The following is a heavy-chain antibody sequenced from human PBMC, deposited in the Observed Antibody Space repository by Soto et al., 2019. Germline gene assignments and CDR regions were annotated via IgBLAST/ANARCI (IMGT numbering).Heavy chain of an antibody. CDR1: GYTFTSHY. J-gene: IGHJ6*02. CDR2: IIPIFGTA. Sequence: SVKVSCKASGYTFTSHYIHWVRQAPGQGLEWMGGIIPIFGTANYAQKFQGRVTITADESTSTAYMELSSLRSEDTAVYYCARTAWWLGYYYYGMDVWGQGTTVTVSS. V-gene: IGHV1-69*13. D-gene: IGHD6-19*01. CDR3: ARTAWWLGYYYYGMDV.